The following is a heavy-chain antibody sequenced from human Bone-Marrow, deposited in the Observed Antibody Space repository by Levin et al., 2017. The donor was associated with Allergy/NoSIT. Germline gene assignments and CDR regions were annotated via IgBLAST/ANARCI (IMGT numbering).Heavy chain of an antibody. D-gene: IGHD5-24*01. CDR2: IKEDGSEK. CDR3: ARDQFRRATIGARWFDP. Sequence: HPGGSLRLSCAASGFTFSNPWMSWVRQAPGKGLEWVANIKEDGSEKYYVDSVKGRFTISRDNAKNSLYVQMNSLRAEDTAVYYCARDQFRRATIGARWFDPWGQGTLVTVSS. J-gene: IGHJ5*02. CDR1: GFTFSNPW. V-gene: IGHV3-7*01.